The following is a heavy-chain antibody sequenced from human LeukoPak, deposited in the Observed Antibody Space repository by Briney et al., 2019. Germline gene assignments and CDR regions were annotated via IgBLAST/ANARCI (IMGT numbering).Heavy chain of an antibody. Sequence: ASVKVSCKASGYTFTGCYMHWVRQAPGQGLEWMGWINPNSGGTNYAQKFQGRVTMTRDTSISTAYMELSRLRSDDTAVYYCASGGYYSNYYYYYMDVWGKGTTVTVPS. J-gene: IGHJ6*03. CDR3: ASGGYYSNYYYYYMDV. D-gene: IGHD4-11*01. CDR2: INPNSGGT. V-gene: IGHV1-2*02. CDR1: GYTFTGCY.